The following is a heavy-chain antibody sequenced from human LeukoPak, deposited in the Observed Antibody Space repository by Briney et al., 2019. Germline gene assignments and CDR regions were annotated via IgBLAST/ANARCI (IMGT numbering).Heavy chain of an antibody. CDR3: AKPEYGDDAFDI. J-gene: IGHJ3*02. V-gene: IGHV3-23*01. CDR2: ISGSGGST. D-gene: IGHD3-10*01. Sequence: GGSLRLSCAASGFTFSSYAMSWVCQAPGKGLEWVSAISGSGGSTYYADSVKGRFTISRDNSKNTLYLQMNSLRAEDTAVYYCAKPEYGDDAFDIWGQGTMVTVSS. CDR1: GFTFSSYA.